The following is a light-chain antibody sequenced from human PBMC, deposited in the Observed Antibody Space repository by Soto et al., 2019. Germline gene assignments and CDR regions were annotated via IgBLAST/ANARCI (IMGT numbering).Light chain of an antibody. CDR2: GNS. Sequence: QSVLTQPPSVSGAPGQRVTISCTGSSSNIGANYDVHWYQQRPGTAPKLLIFGNSNRPSGVPDRFSGSKSGTSASLAITGLQADEAGDYYCQYYDNYTSARYVFGTGTKLTVL. J-gene: IGLJ1*01. V-gene: IGLV1-40*01. CDR1: SSNIGANYD. CDR3: QYYDNYTSARYV.